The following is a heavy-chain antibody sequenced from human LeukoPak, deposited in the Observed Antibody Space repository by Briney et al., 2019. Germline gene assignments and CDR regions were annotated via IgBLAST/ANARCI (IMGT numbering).Heavy chain of an antibody. V-gene: IGHV3-23*01. CDR3: GRSGGYSYGYYPDY. CDR2: LSGSGGST. D-gene: IGHD5-18*01. CDR1: GFTFSSYG. J-gene: IGHJ4*02. Sequence: GGSLRLSCAASGFTFSSYGMSWVRQAPGKGLEWVSALSGSGGSTYYADSVKGRFTISRDNSKNTLYLQMNSLRAEDTAVYYCGRSGGYSYGYYPDYWGQGTLVTVSS.